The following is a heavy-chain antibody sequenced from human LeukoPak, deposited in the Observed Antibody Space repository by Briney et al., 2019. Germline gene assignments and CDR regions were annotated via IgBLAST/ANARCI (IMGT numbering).Heavy chain of an antibody. J-gene: IGHJ4*02. D-gene: IGHD2-21*02. CDR2: ISYDGSHE. CDR1: GFSLSNYV. CDR3: ARGKRLVTASYYFDS. Sequence: GGSLRLSCAASGFSLSNYVMLWVRQAPGKGLEWVTLISYDGSHEYYADSVRDRFTISRDNSKNTVYLQMNGLRAEDTAFYYCARGKRLVTASYYFDSWGQGSLVTVSS. V-gene: IGHV3-30*04.